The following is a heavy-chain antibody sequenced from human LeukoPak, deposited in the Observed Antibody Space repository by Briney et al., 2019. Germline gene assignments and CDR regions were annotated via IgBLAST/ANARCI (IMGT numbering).Heavy chain of an antibody. J-gene: IGHJ6*03. V-gene: IGHV3-30*03. CDR3: ARDGDRFLEWLLPPYYYYYMDV. CDR1: GFSFSAYG. D-gene: IGHD3-3*01. Sequence: GGSLRLSCGTSGFSFSAYGMHWVRQAPGKGLEWVAVISYDGGNKFYADSVKGRFTISRDNSKNTLYLQMNSLKAEDTAVYYCARDGDRFLEWLLPPYYYYYMDVWGKGTTVTVSS. CDR2: ISYDGGNK.